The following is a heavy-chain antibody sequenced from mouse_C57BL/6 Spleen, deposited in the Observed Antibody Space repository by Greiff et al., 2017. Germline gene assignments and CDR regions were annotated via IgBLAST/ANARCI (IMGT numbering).Heavy chain of an antibody. CDR3: ARYSVGNVFDY. D-gene: IGHD2-1*01. CDR1: GYTFTDYA. J-gene: IGHJ2*01. V-gene: IGHV1-15*01. Sequence: QVQLQQSGAELVKPGASVTLSCKASGYTFTDYAMHWVKQTPVQGLEWIGSLYPGTGGTAYNEKFKGKATLTADKSSSTAYMELSRLTSEDSAVYYCARYSVGNVFDYWGQGTTVTVSA. CDR2: LYPGTGGT.